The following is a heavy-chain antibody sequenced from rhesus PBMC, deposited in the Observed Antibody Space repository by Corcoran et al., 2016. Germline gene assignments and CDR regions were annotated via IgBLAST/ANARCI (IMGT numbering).Heavy chain of an antibody. CDR1: GASISSYW. CDR3: ARSGYGSGGVY. J-gene: IGHJ4*01. D-gene: IGHD4-4*01. V-gene: IGHV4-80*01. CDR2: ICGNCGKF. Sequence: QVQLQESGPGLVKPSATLSLTCAVSGASISSYWWSWIRPPPGKGLEWIGEICGNCGKFYYTPSLKSRVISSKDASKNQFSLKLSSVTAADTAVYYCARSGYGSGGVYWGQGILVTVSS.